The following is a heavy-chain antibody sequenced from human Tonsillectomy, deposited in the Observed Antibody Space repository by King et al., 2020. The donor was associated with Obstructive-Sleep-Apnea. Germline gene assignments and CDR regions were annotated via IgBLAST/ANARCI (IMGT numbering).Heavy chain of an antibody. V-gene: IGHV1-2*02. J-gene: IGHJ4*02. CDR2: INPNSGGT. CDR1: GYPFNGYY. D-gene: IGHD3-16*01. CDR3: AREAAKYDYVWGD. Sequence: QLVQSGAEVKKPGASVKVSCKASGYPFNGYYMYWVRQAPGQGLEWMGWINPNSGGTSYAQKFQGRVTMTSDTSISAAYMELSRLTSDDTAVYFCAREAAKYDYVWGDWGQGTLVIVSS.